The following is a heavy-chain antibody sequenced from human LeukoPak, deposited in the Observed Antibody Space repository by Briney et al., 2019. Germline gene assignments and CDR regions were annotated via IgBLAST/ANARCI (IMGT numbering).Heavy chain of an antibody. CDR3: ATSRAVAGYLNY. Sequence: ASVKVSCKASGYTFTSYFIHWVRQAPGEGLEWMGLINPGGGNTRYARKFQGRVTMTRDTSTRTVYMELSSLRSEDTAVYYCATSRAVAGYLNYWGQGTLVTVSS. J-gene: IGHJ4*02. CDR2: INPGGGNT. D-gene: IGHD6-19*01. V-gene: IGHV1-46*01. CDR1: GYTFTSYF.